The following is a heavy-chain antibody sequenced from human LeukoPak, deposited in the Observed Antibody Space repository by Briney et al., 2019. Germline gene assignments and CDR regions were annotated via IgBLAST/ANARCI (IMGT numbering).Heavy chain of an antibody. J-gene: IGHJ4*02. CDR3: ARVGYSYEVAY. Sequence: VSVKVSCKASGYTFTSYYMHWVRQAPGQGLEWMGIINPSGGSTSYAQKFQGRVTMTRDTSTSTVYMELSSLRSEDTAVYYCARVGYSYEVAYWGQGTLVTVSS. CDR2: INPSGGST. D-gene: IGHD5-18*01. V-gene: IGHV1-46*01. CDR1: GYTFTSYY.